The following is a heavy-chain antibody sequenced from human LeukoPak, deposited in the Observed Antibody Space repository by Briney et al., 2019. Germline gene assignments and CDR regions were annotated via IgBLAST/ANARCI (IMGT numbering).Heavy chain of an antibody. V-gene: IGHV3-20*04. CDR1: GFTVSSNY. CDR3: ARGPIYYYYMDV. CDR2: INWDGSST. Sequence: GGSLRLSCAASGFTVSSNYMSWVRQAPGKGLEWVSSINWDGSSTGYADSVKGRFTISRDNAKNSLYLQMNSLRAEDTALYYCARGPIYYYYMDVWGKGTTVTVSS. J-gene: IGHJ6*03.